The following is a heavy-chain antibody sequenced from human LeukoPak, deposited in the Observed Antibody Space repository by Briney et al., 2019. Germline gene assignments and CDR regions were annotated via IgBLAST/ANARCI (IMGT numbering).Heavy chain of an antibody. J-gene: IGHJ6*02. CDR1: GYTFTSYY. Sequence: ASVKVSCKASGYTFTSYYMHWVRQAPGQGLEWMGIINPSGGSTSYAQKFQGRVTMTRDTSTSTVYMELSGLRSEDTAVYYCAREGYGDYRPRGEVYYYGMDVWGQGTTVTVSS. V-gene: IGHV1-46*01. CDR2: INPSGGST. CDR3: AREGYGDYRPRGEVYYYGMDV. D-gene: IGHD4-17*01.